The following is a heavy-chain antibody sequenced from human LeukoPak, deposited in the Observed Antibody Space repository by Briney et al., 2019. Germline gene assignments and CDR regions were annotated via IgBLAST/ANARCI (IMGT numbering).Heavy chain of an antibody. CDR1: GGSVSSGSYY. J-gene: IGHJ6*02. CDR3: ARDRIVVVPAAMGADYYYGMDV. V-gene: IGHV4-61*01. CDR2: IYYSGST. Sequence: SETLSLTCTVSGGSVSSGSYYWSWIRQPPGKGLEWIGYIYYSGSTYYNPSLKSRVTISVDTSQNQFSLKLSSVTAADTAVYDCARDRIVVVPAAMGADYYYGMDVWGQGTTVTVSS. D-gene: IGHD2-2*01.